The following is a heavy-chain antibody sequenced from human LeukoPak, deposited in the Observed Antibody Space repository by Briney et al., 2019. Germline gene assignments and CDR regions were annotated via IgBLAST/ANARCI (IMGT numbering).Heavy chain of an antibody. J-gene: IGHJ4*02. CDR2: ISGDGGNT. CDR3: AKAEGTGTTGTNPYYFDY. CDR1: GFTFDDYA. Sequence: WGSLRLSCAASGFTFDDYAMHWVRQAPGKGLEWVSLISGDGGNTYYADSVKGRFTFSRDNSKNSLYLQMNSLRTDDTALYYCAKAEGTGTTGTNPYYFDYWGQGTQVTVSS. V-gene: IGHV3-43*02. D-gene: IGHD1-1*01.